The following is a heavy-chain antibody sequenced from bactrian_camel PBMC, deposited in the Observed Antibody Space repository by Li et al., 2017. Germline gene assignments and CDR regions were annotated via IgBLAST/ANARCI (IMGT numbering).Heavy chain of an antibody. CDR1: GLTSNAYC. CDR2: IYTPYSST. CDR3: AADIMIRGRGAC. J-gene: IGHJ4*01. D-gene: IGHD1*01. V-gene: IGHV3-2*01. Sequence: HVQLVESGGGPVQAGRSLRLSCAVSGLTSNAYCLSWLRQVPGKEREAVASIYTPYSSTTYDDSVKGRFFISHDNAKRTVTLQMTKLEPEDTAVYYCAADIMIRGRGACGGQGTQVTVS.